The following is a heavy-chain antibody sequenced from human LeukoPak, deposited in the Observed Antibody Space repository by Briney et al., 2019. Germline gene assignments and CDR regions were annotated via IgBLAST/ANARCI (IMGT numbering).Heavy chain of an antibody. CDR3: AKGDSSSWYGRAVDY. V-gene: IGHV3-23*01. D-gene: IGHD6-13*01. J-gene: IGHJ4*02. CDR1: GFTFSSYD. CDR2: ISGSGGST. Sequence: GGSLRLSCAASGFTFSSYDMDWVRQAPGKGLEWVSAISGSGGSTYYADSVKGRFTISRDNSKNTLYLQMNSLRAEDTAVYYCAKGDSSSWYGRAVDYWGQGTLVTVSS.